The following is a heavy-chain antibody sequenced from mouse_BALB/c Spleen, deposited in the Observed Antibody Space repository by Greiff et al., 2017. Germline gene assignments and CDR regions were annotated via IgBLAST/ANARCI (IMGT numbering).Heavy chain of an antibody. D-gene: IGHD2-2*01. CDR3: ARGGYDAPYAMDY. Sequence: QVQLQQSGAELMKPGASVKISCKATGYTFSSYWIEWVKQRPGHGLEWIGEILPGSGSTNYNEKFKGKATFTADTSSNTAYMQLSSLTSEDSAVYYCARGGYDAPYAMDYWGQGTSVTVSS. J-gene: IGHJ4*01. CDR1: GYTFSSYW. V-gene: IGHV1-9*01. CDR2: ILPGSGST.